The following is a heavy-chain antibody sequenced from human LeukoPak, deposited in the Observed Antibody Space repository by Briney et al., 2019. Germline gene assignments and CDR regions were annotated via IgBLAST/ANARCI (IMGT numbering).Heavy chain of an antibody. CDR3: ARRLATAGDC. CDR1: GGSISSGSFY. D-gene: IGHD6-13*01. CDR2: IHYSGST. V-gene: IGHV4-39*01. J-gene: IGHJ4*02. Sequence: SETLSLTCTVSGGSISSGSFYWGWIRQPPGKGLEWIGSIHYSGSTYYNPSLKSRDTISVDTSKNQFSLKLSSVTAADTAVYYCARRLATAGDCWGQGTLVTVSS.